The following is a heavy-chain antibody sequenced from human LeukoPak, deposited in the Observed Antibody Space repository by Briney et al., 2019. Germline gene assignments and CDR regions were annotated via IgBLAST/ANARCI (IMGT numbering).Heavy chain of an antibody. V-gene: IGHV1-18*01. D-gene: IGHD4-17*01. CDR1: GHTFTSYG. Sequence: ASVKVSCKASGHTFTSYGISWVRQAPGQGLEWMGWISAYNGNTNYAQKLQGRVTMTTDTSTSTAYMELRSLRSDDTAVYYCARDSYGESRYYFDYWGQGTLVTVSS. CDR2: ISAYNGNT. J-gene: IGHJ4*02. CDR3: ARDSYGESRYYFDY.